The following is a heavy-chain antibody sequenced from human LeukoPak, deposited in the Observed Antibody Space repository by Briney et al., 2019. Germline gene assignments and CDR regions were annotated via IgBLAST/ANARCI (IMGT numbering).Heavy chain of an antibody. CDR2: IYSGGST. V-gene: IGHV3-66*01. J-gene: IGHJ3*02. D-gene: IGHD3-22*01. CDR3: AKDYYDSSGKIVGGAFDI. Sequence: PGGPLRLSCAASGFTVSSNYMSWVRQAPGKGLEWVSVIYSGGSTYYADSVKGRFTVSRDNSKNTLYLQMNSLRAEDTAVYYCAKDYYDSSGKIVGGAFDIWGQGTMVTVSS. CDR1: GFTVSSNY.